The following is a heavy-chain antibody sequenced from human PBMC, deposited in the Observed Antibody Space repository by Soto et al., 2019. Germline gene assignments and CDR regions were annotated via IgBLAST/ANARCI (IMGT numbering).Heavy chain of an antibody. CDR1: GYSFAGYW. V-gene: IGHV5-10-1*01. D-gene: IGHD3-22*01. J-gene: IGHJ4*02. CDR3: ARQIYDSDTGPNFQYYFDS. Sequence: GESLKSSCNGSGYSFAGYWSTWVRQKTGKGLEWMGRIDPSDSQTYYSPSFRGHVTISVTKSITTVFLQWSSLRASDTAMYYCARQIYDSDTGPNFQYYFDSWGQGTPVTVSS. CDR2: IDPSDSQT.